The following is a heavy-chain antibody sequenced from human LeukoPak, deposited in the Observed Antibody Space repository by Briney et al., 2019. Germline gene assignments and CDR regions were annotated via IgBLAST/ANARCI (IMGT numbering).Heavy chain of an antibody. J-gene: IGHJ4*02. V-gene: IGHV4-39*07. D-gene: IGHD1-14*01. Sequence: SETLALTSTVSGGSSTTSSYYWGWIRQPPGKGLEWIGSIYYSGSTYYNPSLKGRVTISVDTSKNQFSLKLSSVTAADTAVYYCAALGIADYWGQGTLVTVSS. CDR3: AALGIADY. CDR2: IYYSGST. CDR1: GGSSTTSSYY.